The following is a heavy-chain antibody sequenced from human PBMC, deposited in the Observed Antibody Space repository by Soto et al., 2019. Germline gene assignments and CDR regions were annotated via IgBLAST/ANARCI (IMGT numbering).Heavy chain of an antibody. Sequence: QVQLVESGGGVVQPGRSLRLSCAASGVTFSSYAMHWVRQAPGKALELVAVISYDGSNKYYADSVKGRFTISSDNSKNTLYLQMNSLRAEDTAVYYCARDMELYVDSVPDYWGQGTLVTVAS. CDR1: GVTFSSYA. J-gene: IGHJ4*02. CDR2: ISYDGSNK. D-gene: IGHD1-26*01. CDR3: ARDMELYVDSVPDY. V-gene: IGHV3-30-3*01.